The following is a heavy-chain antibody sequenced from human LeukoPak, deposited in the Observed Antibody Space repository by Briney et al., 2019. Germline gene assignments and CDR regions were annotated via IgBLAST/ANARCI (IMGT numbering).Heavy chain of an antibody. J-gene: IGHJ5*02. CDR2: ISDSGDNT. V-gene: IGHV3-23*01. CDR1: GFNFGSYY. D-gene: IGHD2-8*02. Sequence: PGGSLRLSCAASGFNFGSYYMTWVRQAPGKGLKWVSVISDSGDNTYYADSVKGRFTVSRDNSRDTLYLQMNSLRAEDTALYYCAKKIGTGPGHNWFDPWGQGTLVTVSS. CDR3: AKKIGTGPGHNWFDP.